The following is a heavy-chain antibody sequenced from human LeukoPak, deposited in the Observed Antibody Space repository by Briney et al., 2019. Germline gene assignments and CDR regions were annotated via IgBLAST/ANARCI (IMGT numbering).Heavy chain of an antibody. CDR2: ISYSGSFQ. V-gene: IGHV3-30*03. CDR1: GFTFNNFG. J-gene: IGHJ4*02. Sequence: SGGSLRLSCAASGFTFNNFGMHWVRQAPGKGLEWVSVISYSGSFQFYADSVKGRFTISRDASKNTVHLQMNSLRVEDTAVYHCARSPRDSRDWTGTLDYWGQGALVTVSS. D-gene: IGHD3-22*01. CDR3: ARSPRDSRDWTGTLDY.